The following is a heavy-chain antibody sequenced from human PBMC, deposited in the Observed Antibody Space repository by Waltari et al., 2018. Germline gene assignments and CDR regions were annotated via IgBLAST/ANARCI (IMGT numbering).Heavy chain of an antibody. Sequence: QVNLVQSGAEVKKPGASVKLSCKVSRHTLTELSIHWVRQAPGKGLEWMGGLHSDDGETLYAQHFQGRVTLTEDTSTDTAYMALTGLLSEDTAVYYCATTRFSSWYAPLDFWGQGTLISVSS. CDR3: ATTRFSSWYAPLDF. V-gene: IGHV1-24*01. J-gene: IGHJ4*02. CDR1: RHTLTELS. CDR2: LHSDDGET. D-gene: IGHD6-13*01.